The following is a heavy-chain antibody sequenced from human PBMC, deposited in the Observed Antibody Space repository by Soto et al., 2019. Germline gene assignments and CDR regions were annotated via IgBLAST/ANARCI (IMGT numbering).Heavy chain of an antibody. CDR1: GFTFSSYS. CDR3: ERDLYSSSWYPGGY. D-gene: IGHD6-13*01. CDR2: ISSSSSYI. J-gene: IGHJ4*02. V-gene: IGHV3-21*01. Sequence: EVQLVESGGGLVKPGGSLRLSCAASGFTFSSYSMNWVRQAPGKGLEWVSSISSSSSYIYYADSVKGRFTISRDNANNSLYLQMNSLRAEDTAVYYCERDLYSSSWYPGGYWGQGTLVTVSS.